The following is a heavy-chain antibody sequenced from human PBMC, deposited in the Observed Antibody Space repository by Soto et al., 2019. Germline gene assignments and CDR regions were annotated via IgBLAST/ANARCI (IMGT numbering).Heavy chain of an antibody. Sequence: QVQLQESGPGLVKPSQTLSLTCTVSGGSISSGGYYWSWIRQHPGKDLEWFGYIYYSGSTYYNPSLNSRVTRSEDTSKNQFTLKLSSVTAADTAVYYCARAVYCSGSSFCRLPVDYWGQGTLVTVSS. J-gene: IGHJ4*02. CDR3: ARAVYCSGSSFCRLPVDY. V-gene: IGHV4-31*03. CDR1: GGSISSGGYY. D-gene: IGHD2-15*01. CDR2: IYYSGST.